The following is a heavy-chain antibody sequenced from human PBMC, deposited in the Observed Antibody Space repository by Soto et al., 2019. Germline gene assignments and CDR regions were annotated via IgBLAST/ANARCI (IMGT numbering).Heavy chain of an antibody. D-gene: IGHD3-3*01. J-gene: IGHJ4*02. CDR3: ARESRYDFWSGPYYFDY. CDR1: GGTFSSYA. Sequence: SVKVSCKASGGTFSSYAISWVRQAPGQGLEWMGGIIPIFGTANYAQKFQGRVTITADESTSTAYMELSSLRSEGTAVYYCARESRYDFWSGPYYFDYWGQGTLVTVSS. CDR2: IIPIFGTA. V-gene: IGHV1-69*13.